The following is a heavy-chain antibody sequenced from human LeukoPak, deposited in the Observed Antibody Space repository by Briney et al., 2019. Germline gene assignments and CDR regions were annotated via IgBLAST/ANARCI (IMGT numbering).Heavy chain of an antibody. CDR2: IDPDASAS. CDR1: GFTFSRYW. CDR3: AGVRAGGNRAFDV. J-gene: IGHJ3*01. Sequence: GGSLRLSCAASGFTFSRYWMHWVRQGPGEGLVWVSRIDPDASASTYADSVKGRFTISRDNAKNTLWLQMNSLRADDTAVYYCAGVRAGGNRAFDVWGQGTVVAVSS. D-gene: IGHD4-23*01. V-gene: IGHV3-74*01.